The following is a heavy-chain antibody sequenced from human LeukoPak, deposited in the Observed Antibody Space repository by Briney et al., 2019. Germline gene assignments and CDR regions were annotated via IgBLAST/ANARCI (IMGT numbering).Heavy chain of an antibody. D-gene: IGHD6-19*01. CDR3: ARGGIAVVDGGRRFDY. V-gene: IGHV3-74*01. CDR1: GFTFSNFW. Sequence: PGGSLRLSCAVSGFTFSNFWMHWVRQPPGKGLVWVSRINSDGSTTNYADSVKGRFTISRDNAKNTLYLQMNSLRAEDTAVYYCARGGIAVVDGGRRFDYWGQGTLVTVSS. CDR2: INSDGSTT. J-gene: IGHJ4*02.